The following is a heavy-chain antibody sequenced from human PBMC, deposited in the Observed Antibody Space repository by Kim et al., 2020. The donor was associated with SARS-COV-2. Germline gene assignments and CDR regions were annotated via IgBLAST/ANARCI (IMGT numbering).Heavy chain of an antibody. CDR3: ARDLGDSSDWFDP. Sequence: AESVKGRFTISRDNSKNTLYLQMNSLRAEDTAVYYCARDLGDSSDWFDPWGQGTLVTVSS. V-gene: IGHV3-66*01. J-gene: IGHJ5*02. D-gene: IGHD3-22*01.